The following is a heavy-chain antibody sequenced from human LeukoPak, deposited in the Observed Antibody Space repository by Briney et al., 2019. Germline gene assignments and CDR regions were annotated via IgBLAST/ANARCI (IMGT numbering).Heavy chain of an antibody. CDR2: ISGSGGST. Sequence: GGSLTLSCAASGFTFSSYAMSWVRQAPGKGLEWVSAISGSGGSTYYADSVKGRFTISRDNSKNTLYLQMNSLRAEDTAVYYCAKDPAPHLTYFDYWGQGTLVTVSS. V-gene: IGHV3-23*01. CDR3: AKDPAPHLTYFDY. CDR1: GFTFSSYA. J-gene: IGHJ4*02.